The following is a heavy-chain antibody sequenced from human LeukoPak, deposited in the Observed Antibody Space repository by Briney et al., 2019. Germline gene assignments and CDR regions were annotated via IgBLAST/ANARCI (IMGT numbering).Heavy chain of an antibody. CDR3: ARHDSSGWSDY. CDR1: GYSFTSYW. CDR2: IYPSDSDT. V-gene: IGHV5-51*01. J-gene: IGHJ4*02. D-gene: IGHD6-19*01. Sequence: GESLKISCKGSGYSFTSYWNAWVRQMPGKGPEWMGIIYPSDSDTRYSPSFQGQVTISADKSISTAYLQWSSLKASDTAMYYCARHDSSGWSDYWGQGTLVTVSS.